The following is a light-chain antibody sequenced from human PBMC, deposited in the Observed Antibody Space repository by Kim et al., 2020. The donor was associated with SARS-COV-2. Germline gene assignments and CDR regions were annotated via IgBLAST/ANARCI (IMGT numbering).Light chain of an antibody. CDR1: SSDVGGYNY. Sequence: GQSITISSTGTSSDVGGYNYVSWYQQHPGKAPKLMIDDVSKRPSGVSNRFSGSKSGNTASLTISGLQAEDEADYYCSSYTSSSTYVFGTGTKVTVL. V-gene: IGLV2-14*04. CDR3: SSYTSSSTYV. CDR2: DVS. J-gene: IGLJ1*01.